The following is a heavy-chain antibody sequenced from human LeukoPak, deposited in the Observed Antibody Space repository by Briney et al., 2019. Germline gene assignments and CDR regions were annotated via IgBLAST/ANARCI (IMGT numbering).Heavy chain of an antibody. CDR3: AKDQKAYTYWSDPLDI. CDR1: GFTFSNYG. CDR2: IRYDGSIE. J-gene: IGHJ3*02. D-gene: IGHD3-3*01. V-gene: IGHV3-30*02. Sequence: GGSLRLSCAASGFTFSNYGMHWVRQAPGWGLEWVAFIRYDGSIEYFADSVKGRFTISRDNSKNTLYLHMNSLRAEDTAVYYCAKDQKAYTYWSDPLDIWGQGTMVTVSS.